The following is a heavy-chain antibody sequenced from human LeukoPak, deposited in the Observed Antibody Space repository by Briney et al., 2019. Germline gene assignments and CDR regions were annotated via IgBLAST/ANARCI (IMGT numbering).Heavy chain of an antibody. CDR3: ARDQVQLLRSAFDI. CDR2: ISYDGSNK. D-gene: IGHD2-2*01. J-gene: IGHJ3*02. V-gene: IGHV3-30-3*01. Sequence: GGSLRLSCAASGFTFGSYAMHWVRQAPGKGLEWVAVISYDGSNKYYADSVKGRFTISRDNSKNTLYLQMNSLRAEDTAVYYCARDQVQLLRSAFDIWGQGTVVTVSS. CDR1: GFTFGSYA.